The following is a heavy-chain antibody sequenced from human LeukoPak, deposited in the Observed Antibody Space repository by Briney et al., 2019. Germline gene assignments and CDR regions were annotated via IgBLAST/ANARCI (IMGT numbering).Heavy chain of an antibody. CDR1: GGTFSSYA. CDR3: ARDQQQLAYYYMDV. V-gene: IGHV1-69*06. J-gene: IGHJ6*03. D-gene: IGHD6-13*01. Sequence: SVKVSCKASGGTFSSYAISWVRQAPGQGLEWMGGIIPIFGTANYAQKFQGRVTITADKSTSTAYMELSSLRSEDTAVYYCARDQQQLAYYYMDVWGKGTTVTTSS. CDR2: IIPIFGTA.